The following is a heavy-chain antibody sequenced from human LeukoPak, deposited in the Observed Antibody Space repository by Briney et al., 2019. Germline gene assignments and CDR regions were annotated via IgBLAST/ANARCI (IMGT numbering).Heavy chain of an antibody. D-gene: IGHD5-18*01. Sequence: PSETLSLTCAVYGGSFSGYYWSWIRQPPGKGLEWIGEINHSGSTNYNPSLKSRVTISADTSKNQFSLKLSSVTAADTAVNYCARHRRPAMVDYWGQGTLVTVSS. J-gene: IGHJ4*02. CDR3: ARHRRPAMVDY. V-gene: IGHV4-34*01. CDR2: INHSGST. CDR1: GGSFSGYY.